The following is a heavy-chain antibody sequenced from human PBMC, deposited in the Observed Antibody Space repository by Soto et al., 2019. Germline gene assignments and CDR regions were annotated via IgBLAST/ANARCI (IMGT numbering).Heavy chain of an antibody. Sequence: EVQLLESGGGLVQPGGSLRLSCAASGFTFSSYAMSWVRQAPGKGLEWVSAISGSGGSTYYADSVKGQFTISRDNSKNTLYLQMNSLRAEDTSVYYCATYHYDFWSGYWVINWFDPWGQGTLVTVSS. CDR1: GFTFSSYA. CDR3: ATYHYDFWSGYWVINWFDP. D-gene: IGHD3-3*01. V-gene: IGHV3-23*01. CDR2: ISGSGGST. J-gene: IGHJ5*02.